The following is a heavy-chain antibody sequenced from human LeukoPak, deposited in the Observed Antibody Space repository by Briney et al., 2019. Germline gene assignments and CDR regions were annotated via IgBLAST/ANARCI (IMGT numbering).Heavy chain of an antibody. J-gene: IGHJ4*02. CDR2: ISSSGST. CDR1: GFTFSTYW. D-gene: IGHD5-24*01. CDR3: ARGKEMATIYALLDY. Sequence: GSLRLSCEASGFTFSTYWMSWVRQAAGKGLEWIGRISSSGSTDYNASLKSRVTMSVDTSKNQLSLKVISVTAADTAVYYCARGKEMATIYALLDYWGQGTLVTVSS. V-gene: IGHV4-4*07.